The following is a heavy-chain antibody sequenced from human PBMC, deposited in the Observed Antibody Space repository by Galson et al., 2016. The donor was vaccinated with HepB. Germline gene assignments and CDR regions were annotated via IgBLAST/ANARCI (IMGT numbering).Heavy chain of an antibody. J-gene: IGHJ4*02. Sequence: SVKVSCKASGYTFSSYGIGWVRQAPGQGLQWMGWITAYNYNTNYAQKFQGRVTMTTDTSTSTAYMELRSLKSDDTAVYYCARGGDRDYYDHTGYYSGFDYWGPGTLVTVSS. V-gene: IGHV1-18*01. CDR1: GYTFSSYG. CDR3: ARGGDRDYYDHTGYYSGFDY. CDR2: ITAYNYNT. D-gene: IGHD3-22*01.